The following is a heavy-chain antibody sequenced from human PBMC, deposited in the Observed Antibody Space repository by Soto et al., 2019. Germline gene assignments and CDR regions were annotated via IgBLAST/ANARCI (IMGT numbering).Heavy chain of an antibody. D-gene: IGHD3-22*01. Sequence: GESLKISCAASGFTFSSYGMHWVRQAPGKGLEWVAVIWYDGSNKYYADSVKGRFTISRDNSKNTLYLQMNSLRAEDTAVYYCARVEGYYYDSSDAFDIWGQGTMVTVSS. CDR2: IWYDGSNK. J-gene: IGHJ3*02. CDR3: ARVEGYYYDSSDAFDI. CDR1: GFTFSSYG. V-gene: IGHV3-33*01.